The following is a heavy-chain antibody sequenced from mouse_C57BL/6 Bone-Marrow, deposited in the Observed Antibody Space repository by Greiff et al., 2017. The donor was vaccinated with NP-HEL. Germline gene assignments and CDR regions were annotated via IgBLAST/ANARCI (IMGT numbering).Heavy chain of an antibody. J-gene: IGHJ2*01. Sequence: EVNVVESGGGLVQPGGSMKLSCVASGFTFSNYWMNWVRQSPEKGLEWVAQIRLKSDNYATHYAESVKGRFTISRDDSKSSVYLQMNNLRAEDTGIYYCTGPAYYSNYEDFDYWGQGTTLTVSS. D-gene: IGHD2-5*01. CDR1: GFTFSNYW. CDR2: IRLKSDNYAT. V-gene: IGHV6-3*01. CDR3: TGPAYYSNYEDFDY.